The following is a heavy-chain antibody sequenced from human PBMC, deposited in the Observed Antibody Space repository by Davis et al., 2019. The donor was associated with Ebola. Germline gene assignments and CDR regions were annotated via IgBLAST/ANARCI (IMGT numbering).Heavy chain of an antibody. CDR1: GYSISSGYY. Sequence: MPSETLSLTCTVSGYSISSGYYWGWIRQPPGKGLEWIGSIYHSGSTYYNPSLKSRVTISVDTSKNQFSLKLSSVTAADTAVYYCARGGYSYGYVYYYGMDVWGQGTTVTVSS. V-gene: IGHV4-38-2*02. D-gene: IGHD5-18*01. CDR3: ARGGYSYGYVYYYGMDV. CDR2: IYHSGST. J-gene: IGHJ6*02.